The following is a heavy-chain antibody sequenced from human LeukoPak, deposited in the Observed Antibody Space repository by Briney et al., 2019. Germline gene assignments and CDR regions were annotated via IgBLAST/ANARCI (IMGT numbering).Heavy chain of an antibody. CDR2: INHHGSET. D-gene: IGHD4-11*01. Sequence: GGSLRLSCAASGFTFDTHWFYWVRQAPGKGLEWVACINHHGSETYYVDSVKGRFTVSRGDATNSVYLEMSSLRADDPGIYVCAGRLQVSPRYLDYWGQGTLVTVSS. V-gene: IGHV3-7*01. CDR3: AGRLQVSPRYLDY. CDR1: GFTFDTHW. J-gene: IGHJ4*02.